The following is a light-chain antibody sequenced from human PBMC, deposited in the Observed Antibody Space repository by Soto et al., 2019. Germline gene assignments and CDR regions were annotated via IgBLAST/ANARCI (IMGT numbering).Light chain of an antibody. J-gene: IGLJ1*01. CDR2: DVY. CDR1: RTDVDGYDY. CDR3: NSYTRSTPFYV. Sequence: QSVLTQPASVSGSPGQSIAISCTGVRTDVDGYDYVSWYQQHPGQAPQLIIYDVYSRPSGVSHRFSGSKSGDTASLTISGLQAEDDSDYYCNSYTRSTPFYVFGTGTKVTDL. V-gene: IGLV2-14*03.